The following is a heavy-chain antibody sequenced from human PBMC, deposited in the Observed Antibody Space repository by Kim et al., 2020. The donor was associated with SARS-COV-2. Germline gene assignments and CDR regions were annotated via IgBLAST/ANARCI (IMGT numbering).Heavy chain of an antibody. D-gene: IGHD1-26*01. CDR1: GGSFSGYY. CDR2: INHSGST. Sequence: SETLSLTCAVYGGSFSGYYWSWIRQPPGKGLEWIGEINHSGSTNYNPSLKSRVTISVDTSKNQFSLKLSSVTAADTAVYYCARESELWDAFDIWGQGTMVTVSS. V-gene: IGHV4-34*01. CDR3: ARESELWDAFDI. J-gene: IGHJ3*02.